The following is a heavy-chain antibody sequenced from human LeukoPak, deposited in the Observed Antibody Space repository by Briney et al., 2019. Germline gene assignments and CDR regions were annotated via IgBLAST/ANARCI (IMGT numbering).Heavy chain of an antibody. V-gene: IGHV2-70*04. J-gene: IGHJ5*02. CDR1: GFSLSASGMR. Sequence: SGPTLVNPTQTLTLTCTFSGFSLSASGMRVSWIRQPPGKALEWLARIDWDDDKFYSTSLKTRLTISKDTSKNQVVLTMTNMDPVDTGTYYCARMYYANWFGPWGQGTLVTVSS. D-gene: IGHD3-3*01. CDR3: ARMYYANWFGP. CDR2: IDWDDDK.